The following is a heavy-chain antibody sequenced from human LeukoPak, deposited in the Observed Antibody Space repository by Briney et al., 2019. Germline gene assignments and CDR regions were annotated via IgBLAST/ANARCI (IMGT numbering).Heavy chain of an antibody. CDR2: INPSGGST. Sequence: SVKVSCKASGYTFTSYYMHWVRQAPGQGLEWMGIINPSGGSTSYAQKFQGRVTMTRDTSTSTVYMELSSLRSEDTAVYYCARDVDCSGGSCYFAFDIWGQGTMVTVSS. J-gene: IGHJ3*02. CDR1: GYTFTSYY. CDR3: ARDVDCSGGSCYFAFDI. D-gene: IGHD2-15*01. V-gene: IGHV1-46*01.